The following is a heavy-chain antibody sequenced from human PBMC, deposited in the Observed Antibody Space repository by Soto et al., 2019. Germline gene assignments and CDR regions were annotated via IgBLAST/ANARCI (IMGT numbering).Heavy chain of an antibody. CDR3: ARVVRGGMDV. D-gene: IGHD1-26*01. CDR1: GFTFSSYA. V-gene: IGHV3-30-3*01. J-gene: IGHJ6*02. CDR2: ISYDGSNK. Sequence: PVGSLRLSCAASGFTFSSYAMHWVRQAPGKGLEWVAVISYDGSNKYYADSVKGRFTISRDNSKNTLYLQMNSLRAEDTAVYYCARVVRGGMDVWGQGTTVTVSS.